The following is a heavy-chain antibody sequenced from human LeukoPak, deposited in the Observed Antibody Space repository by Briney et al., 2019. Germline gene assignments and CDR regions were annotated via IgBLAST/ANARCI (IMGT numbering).Heavy chain of an antibody. D-gene: IGHD6-19*01. J-gene: IGHJ3*02. CDR1: GGSLSGYY. Sequence: SETLSLTCAVYGGSLSGYYWSWIRQPPGKGLEWIGEINHSGSTNYNPSLKSRVTISVDTSKNQFSLKLSSVTAADTAVYYCARRWGTYSSGWYVGDAFDIWGQGTMVTVSS. V-gene: IGHV4-34*01. CDR2: INHSGST. CDR3: ARRWGTYSSGWYVGDAFDI.